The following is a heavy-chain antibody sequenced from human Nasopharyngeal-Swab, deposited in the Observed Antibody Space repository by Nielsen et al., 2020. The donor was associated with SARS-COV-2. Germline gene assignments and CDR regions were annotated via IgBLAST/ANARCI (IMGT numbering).Heavy chain of an antibody. Sequence: GGSLRPSCAASGFTFSSYDMPWVRQATGKGLEWVSAIGTAGDTYYPGSVKGRFTISRENAKNSLYLQMNSLRAGDTAVYYCARGVSTYDSSDYPRSYYYYGMDVWGQGTTVTVSS. D-gene: IGHD3-22*01. J-gene: IGHJ6*02. CDR2: IGTAGDT. V-gene: IGHV3-13*04. CDR3: ARGVSTYDSSDYPRSYYYYGMDV. CDR1: GFTFSSYD.